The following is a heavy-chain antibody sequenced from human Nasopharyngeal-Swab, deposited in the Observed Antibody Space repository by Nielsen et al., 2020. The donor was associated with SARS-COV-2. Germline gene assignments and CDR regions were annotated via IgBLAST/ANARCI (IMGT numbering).Heavy chain of an antibody. J-gene: IGHJ4*02. V-gene: IGHV1-69*13. D-gene: IGHD2-2*01. Sequence: SVKVSCKASGGTFSSYAISWVRQAPGQGLEWMGGIIPIFGTANYAQKFQGRVTITADESTSTAYMELSSLRSEDTAVYYCARGALGYCSSTSCITAFDYWGQGSLVTVSS. CDR2: IIPIFGTA. CDR3: ARGALGYCSSTSCITAFDY. CDR1: GGTFSSYA.